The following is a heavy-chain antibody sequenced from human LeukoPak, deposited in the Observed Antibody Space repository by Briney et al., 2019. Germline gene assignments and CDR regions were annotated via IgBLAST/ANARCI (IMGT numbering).Heavy chain of an antibody. Sequence: GGSLRLSCAASGFTVSSYWMHWVRQAPGKGLVWVSRINSDGSSTSYADSVKGRFTISRDNAKNTLHLQMNSLRAEDTAVYYCARAGRWLQPHFDYWGQGTLVTVSS. J-gene: IGHJ4*02. V-gene: IGHV3-74*01. D-gene: IGHD5-24*01. CDR3: ARAGRWLQPHFDY. CDR1: GFTVSSYW. CDR2: INSDGSST.